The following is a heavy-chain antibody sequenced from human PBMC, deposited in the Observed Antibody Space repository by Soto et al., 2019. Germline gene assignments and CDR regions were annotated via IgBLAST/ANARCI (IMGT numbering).Heavy chain of an antibody. CDR1: GGSIRNGNYY. CDR2: IYYIGTT. V-gene: IGHV4-31*03. D-gene: IGHD1-1*01. Sequence: QVQLQESGPGLVKASQTLSLTCTVSGGSIRNGNYYWSWIRQLPGKGLEWIGNIYYIGTTSYNPSLKSRVIISIDTSKNQFSLELTSVLAPDTAVYYCAKNETTRPWFDPWGQGTLVTVSS. CDR3: AKNETTRPWFDP. J-gene: IGHJ5*02.